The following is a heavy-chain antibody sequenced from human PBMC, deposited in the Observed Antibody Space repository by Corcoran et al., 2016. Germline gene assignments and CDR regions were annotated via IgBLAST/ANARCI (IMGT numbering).Heavy chain of an antibody. CDR1: SVSNAW. V-gene: IGHV3-15*07. D-gene: IGHD3-3*01. CDR2: IKSKTDGGTT. J-gene: IGHJ4*02. Sequence: SVSNAWMNWVHQAPGKGLEWVGRIKSKTDGGTTDYAAPVKGRFTISRDDSKNTLYLQMNGLKTEDTAVYYCTTSPYDFWSGDDYWGQGTLVTVSS. CDR3: TTSPYDFWSGDDY.